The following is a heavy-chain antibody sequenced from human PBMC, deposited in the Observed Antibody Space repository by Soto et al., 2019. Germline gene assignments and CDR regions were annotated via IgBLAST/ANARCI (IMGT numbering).Heavy chain of an antibody. CDR3: AQILFGRSVAGGYFYMDV. D-gene: IGHD6-19*01. J-gene: IGHJ6*03. V-gene: IGHV2-26*01. Sequence: HVTLKESGPVLVKPTETLPLTCTVSGFSLASGTVGVTWIRQPPGKALEWLAHIFSNVETSYRTSLTDRLTISEDTSKSHVVLTMTNVDPVDTATYYCAQILFGRSVAGGYFYMDVWGKGTTVTVSS. CDR1: GFSLASGTVG. CDR2: IFSNVET.